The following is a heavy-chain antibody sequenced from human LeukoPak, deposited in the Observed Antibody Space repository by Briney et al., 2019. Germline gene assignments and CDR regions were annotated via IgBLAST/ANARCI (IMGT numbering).Heavy chain of an antibody. Sequence: PSETLSLTCTVSGGSISSGDYYWSWIRQPPGKGLGWIGYIYYSGSTYYNPSLKSRVTISVDTSKNQFSLKLSSVTAADTAVYYCARVEICSSTSCPDLAFDIWGQETMVTVFS. D-gene: IGHD2-2*01. CDR2: IYYSGST. CDR1: GGSISSGDYY. V-gene: IGHV4-30-4*01. CDR3: ARVEICSSTSCPDLAFDI. J-gene: IGHJ3*02.